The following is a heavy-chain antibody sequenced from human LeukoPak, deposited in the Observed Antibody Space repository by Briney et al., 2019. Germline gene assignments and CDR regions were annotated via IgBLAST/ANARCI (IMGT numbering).Heavy chain of an antibody. CDR1: GGTFNTYT. D-gene: IGHD6-13*01. J-gene: IGHJ4*02. V-gene: IGHV1-69*13. Sequence: SVKVSCKASGGTFNTYTITWVRQAPGQGFEWMGGIIPIFGTTNYAQKFQVRVTITADESTSTAYMELRSLRSDDTAVYYCARYPLSYSSNWHYYFDYWGQGTLLTVSS. CDR2: IIPIFGTT. CDR3: ARYPLSYSSNWHYYFDY.